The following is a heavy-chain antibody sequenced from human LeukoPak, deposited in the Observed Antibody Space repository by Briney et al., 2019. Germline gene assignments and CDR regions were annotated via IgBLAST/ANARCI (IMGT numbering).Heavy chain of an antibody. CDR1: GGSLRGYY. CDR3: ARTKSGWYYSDY. CDR2: VYYSGTA. D-gene: IGHD6-19*01. Sequence: KPSETLSLTCIVSGGSLRGYYWSWIRQPPGKGLELIGYVYYSGTANYNPSLESRVTILVDTFKNQFSLNLSSVTAADTAVYYCARTKSGWYYSDYWGQGTLVSVSS. J-gene: IGHJ4*02. V-gene: IGHV4-59*08.